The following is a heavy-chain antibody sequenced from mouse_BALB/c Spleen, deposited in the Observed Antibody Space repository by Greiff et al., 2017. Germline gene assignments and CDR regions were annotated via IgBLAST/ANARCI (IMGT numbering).Heavy chain of an antibody. J-gene: IGHJ1*01. CDR3: ARDNYGRYFDV. CDR2: IWGDGST. V-gene: IGHV2-6-4*01. CDR1: GFSLSRYS. D-gene: IGHD1-2*01. Sequence: VQGVESGPGLVAPSQSLSITCTVSGFSLSRYSVHWVRQPPGKGLEWLGMIWGDGSTDYNSALKSRLSISKDNSKSQVFLKMNSLQTDDTARYYCARDNYGRYFDVWGAGTTVTVSS.